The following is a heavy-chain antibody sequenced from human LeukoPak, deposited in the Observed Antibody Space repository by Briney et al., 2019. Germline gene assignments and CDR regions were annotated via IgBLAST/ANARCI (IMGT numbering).Heavy chain of an antibody. CDR1: GFTFSSYS. V-gene: IGHV3-21*01. CDR3: ARERRVAGTPYFDY. CDR2: ISSSSSYI. Sequence: GGSPRLSCAASGFTFSSYSMNWVRQAPGKGLEWVSSISSSSSYIYYADSVKGRFTISRDNAKNSLYLQMNSLRAEDTAVYYCARERRVAGTPYFDYWGQGTLVTVSS. D-gene: IGHD6-19*01. J-gene: IGHJ4*02.